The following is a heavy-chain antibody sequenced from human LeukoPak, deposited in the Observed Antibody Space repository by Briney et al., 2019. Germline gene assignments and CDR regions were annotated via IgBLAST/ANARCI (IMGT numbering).Heavy chain of an antibody. V-gene: IGHV1-18*01. CDR2: ISAYNGNT. D-gene: IGHD3-10*01. Sequence: ASVKVSCKASGYTFTSYGISWVRQAPAQGLEWMGWISAYNGNTNYAQKLQGRVTMTTDTSTSTAYMELRSLRSDDTAVYYCARDRAYGSGSYYKDLNFDYWGQGTLVTVSS. J-gene: IGHJ4*02. CDR1: GYTFTSYG. CDR3: ARDRAYGSGSYYKDLNFDY.